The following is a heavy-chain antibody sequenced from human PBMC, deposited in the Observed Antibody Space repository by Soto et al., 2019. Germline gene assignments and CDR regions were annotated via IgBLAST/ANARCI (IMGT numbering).Heavy chain of an antibody. D-gene: IGHD5-18*01. Sequence: SVKVSCKASGGTFSSYAISWVRQAPGQGLEWMGGIIPIFGTANYAQKFQGRVTITADESTSTAYMELSSLRSEDTAVYYCASHPDGDTAMALHYYGMDVWGQGTTVTAP. V-gene: IGHV1-69*13. J-gene: IGHJ6*02. CDR3: ASHPDGDTAMALHYYGMDV. CDR1: GGTFSSYA. CDR2: IIPIFGTA.